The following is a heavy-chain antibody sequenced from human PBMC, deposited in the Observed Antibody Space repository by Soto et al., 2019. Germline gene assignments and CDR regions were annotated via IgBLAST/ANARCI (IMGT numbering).Heavy chain of an antibody. CDR3: ARVRFGDPFDF. V-gene: IGHV1-18*01. CDR2: FNPDNQNT. CDR1: GYRCTTYG. J-gene: IGHJ4*02. Sequence: GASVKVSCKVSGYRCTTYGINWVRQAPGQGLEWVGWFNPDNQNTNYAQKFQDRVSLTTDSSTNTAYMELRDLRSDDTAVYYCARVRFGDPFDFWGQGSLVTVSS. D-gene: IGHD3-16*01.